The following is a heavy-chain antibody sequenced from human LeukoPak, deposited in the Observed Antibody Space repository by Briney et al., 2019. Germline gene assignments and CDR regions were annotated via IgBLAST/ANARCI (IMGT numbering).Heavy chain of an antibody. Sequence: GSLRLSCAASGFTFSTYSMNWVRQAPGKGLEWIGYIYYSGSNYYNPSLKSRVTISVDTSKNQFSLKLSSVTAADTAVYYCARVDSSSQQGADYFDYWGQGTLVTISS. CDR3: ARVDSSSQQGADYFDY. CDR2: IYYSGSN. CDR1: GFTFSTYS. V-gene: IGHV4-59*06. J-gene: IGHJ4*02. D-gene: IGHD6-13*01.